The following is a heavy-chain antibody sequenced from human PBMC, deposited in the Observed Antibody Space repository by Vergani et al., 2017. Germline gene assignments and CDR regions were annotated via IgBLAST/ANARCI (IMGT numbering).Heavy chain of an antibody. CDR2: ISGSGGST. V-gene: IGHV3-23*01. CDR3: AKSNPLNSCYDYLYYYHAMDV. Sequence: EVQLLESGGDLVQPGGSLRLSCAASGFTFNHYAMNWVRQAPGKGLEWVSGISGSGGSTYYEGSVKSRFTISRDSSKNTLYLQMNSLSAGDSAVYYCAKSNPLNSCYDYLYYYHAMDVWGQGTTVTVSS. CDR1: GFTFNHYA. J-gene: IGHJ6*02. D-gene: IGHD5-12*01.